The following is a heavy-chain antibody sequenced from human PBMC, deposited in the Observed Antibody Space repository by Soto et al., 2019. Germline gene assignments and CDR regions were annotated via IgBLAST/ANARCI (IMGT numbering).Heavy chain of an antibody. CDR2: ISDGGNST. Sequence: GGSLRLSCVASGFTFSSYAMSWVRQAPGKGLEWVSTISDGGNSTYSADSVKGRFTISRDNSKNTLYLQMNSLRAEDTAVYYCARDIESALAARPGYYYGMDVWGQGTTVTVSS. D-gene: IGHD6-6*01. V-gene: IGHV3-23*01. CDR1: GFTFSSYA. J-gene: IGHJ6*02. CDR3: ARDIESALAARPGYYYGMDV.